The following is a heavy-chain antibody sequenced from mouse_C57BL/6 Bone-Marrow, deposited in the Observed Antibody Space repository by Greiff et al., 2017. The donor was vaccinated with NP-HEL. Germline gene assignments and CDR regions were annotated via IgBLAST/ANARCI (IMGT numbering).Heavy chain of an antibody. V-gene: IGHV5-12*01. CDR2: ISNGGGST. CDR1: GFTFSDYY. CDR3: ARRGDHAAYYAMDY. J-gene: IGHJ4*01. Sequence: EVKLVESGGGLVQPGGSLKLSCAASGFTFSDYYMYWVRQTPEKRLEWVAYISNGGGSTYYPDTVKGRFTISRDNAKNTLYLQMSRLKSEDTAMYYCARRGDHAAYYAMDYWGQGTSVTVSS.